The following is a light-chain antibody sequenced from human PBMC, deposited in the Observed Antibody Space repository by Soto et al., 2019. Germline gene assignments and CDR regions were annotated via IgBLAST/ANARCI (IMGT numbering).Light chain of an antibody. CDR2: AAS. J-gene: IGKJ4*01. Sequence: DIQMTQSPSSLAASVGDRVTITCRASQLISSWLVWYQQKPGHAPKLLIYAASNLQSGVPSSFSVSASGTEFTLAISSLQPEDFATYDCQQASTFPFTFGGGTEVQIK. CDR3: QQASTFPFT. V-gene: IGKV1-12*01. CDR1: QLISSW.